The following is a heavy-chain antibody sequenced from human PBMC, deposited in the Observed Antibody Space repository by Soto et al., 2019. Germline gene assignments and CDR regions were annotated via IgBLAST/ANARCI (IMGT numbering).Heavy chain of an antibody. CDR1: GLTISTFA. Sequence: GPLRLSCVPSGLTISTFAMSWVRQAPGKGLESVCGITGSGGTLHYADSVKVWFTISKDNSKNLLYLQMDYLRDEDTAGYYCAKDAVYNDGLWVLDCWGHVTLVTVSS. J-gene: IGHJ4*01. V-gene: IGHV3-23*01. CDR2: ITGSGGTL. D-gene: IGHD3-3*01. CDR3: AKDAVYNDGLWVLDC.